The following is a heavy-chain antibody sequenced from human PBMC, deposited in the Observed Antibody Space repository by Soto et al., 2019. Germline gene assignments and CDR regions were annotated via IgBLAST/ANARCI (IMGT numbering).Heavy chain of an antibody. V-gene: IGHV3-9*01. CDR1: GFTFDDYA. CDR3: AKDPSPTEWELKPTSFDY. CDR2: ISWNSGSI. Sequence: GGSLRLSCAASGFTFDDYAMHWVRQAPGKGLEWVSGISWNSGSIGYADSVKGRFTISRDNAKNSLYLQMNSLRAEDTALYYCAKDPSPTEWELKPTSFDYWGQGTLVTVSS. J-gene: IGHJ4*02. D-gene: IGHD1-26*01.